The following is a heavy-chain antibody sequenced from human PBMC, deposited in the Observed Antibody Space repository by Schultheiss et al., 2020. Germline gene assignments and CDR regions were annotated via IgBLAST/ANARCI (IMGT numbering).Heavy chain of an antibody. J-gene: IGHJ5*02. V-gene: IGHV3-30-3*01. CDR1: GFTFSSYA. CDR2: ISYDGSNK. D-gene: IGHD2-15*01. Sequence: GGSMRLSCAASGFTFSSYAMHWVRQAPGKGLEWVAVISYDGSNKYYADSVKGRFTISRDNSKNTLYLQMNSLRAEDTAVYYCARESNNIVVVVAATYPHYNWFDPWGQGTLVTVSS. CDR3: ARESNNIVVVVAATYPHYNWFDP.